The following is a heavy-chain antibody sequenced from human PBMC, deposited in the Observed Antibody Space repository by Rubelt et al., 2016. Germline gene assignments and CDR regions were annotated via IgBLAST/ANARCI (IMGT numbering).Heavy chain of an antibody. V-gene: IGHV4-31*03. D-gene: IGHD3-3*01. CDR1: GGSISSGGYY. CDR3: ARGQDSRFLEWLSFDY. CDR2: IYYSGRT. J-gene: IGHJ4*02. Sequence: QVQLQESGPGLVKPSQTLSLTCTVSGGSISSGGYYWSWIRQHPGKGLEWIGYIYYSGRTYYNPSLKSRVTISVETSKNQFSLKLSSVTAADTAVYYCARGQDSRFLEWLSFDYWGQGTLVTVSS.